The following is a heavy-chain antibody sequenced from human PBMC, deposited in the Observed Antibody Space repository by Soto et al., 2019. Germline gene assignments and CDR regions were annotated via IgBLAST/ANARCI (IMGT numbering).Heavy chain of an antibody. D-gene: IGHD2-2*01. CDR2: FDPEDGET. CDR1: GYNLTELS. Sequence: ASVKVSCTVSGYNLTELSMHWVRQAPGKGLEWMGGFDPEDGETIYAQKFQGRVTMTEDTSTDTAYMELSSLRSEDTAVYYCATDRGSTYASDAFDIWGQGTMVTVS. CDR3: ATDRGSTYASDAFDI. J-gene: IGHJ3*02. V-gene: IGHV1-24*01.